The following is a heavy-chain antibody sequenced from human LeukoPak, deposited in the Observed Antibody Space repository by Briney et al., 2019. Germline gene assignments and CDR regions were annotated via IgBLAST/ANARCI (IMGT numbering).Heavy chain of an antibody. CDR1: GFTFSSYG. V-gene: IGHV3-33*01. J-gene: IGHJ4*02. Sequence: AGGSLRLSCAASGFTFSSYGMHWVRQAPEKGLEWVAGIWEDGSHIHYADSVKGRFTISRDNSKNTLYLQMDSLRAEDTAVYYCARGVLLDDYWGQGTPVTVSS. CDR3: ARGVLLDDY. D-gene: IGHD3-10*01. CDR2: IWEDGSHI.